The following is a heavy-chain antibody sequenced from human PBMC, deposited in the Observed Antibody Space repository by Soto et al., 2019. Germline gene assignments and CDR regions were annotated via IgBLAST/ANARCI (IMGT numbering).Heavy chain of an antibody. CDR2: ISSDGRNE. J-gene: IGHJ4*02. Sequence: QVQLVESGGGVVQPGRSLRLSCAASGFTFGRSSLHWARQAPGKGLEWVAGISSDGRNEFYADSVRGRFTISRDNSMSTLELVMKTLGSDDTAVYYGARGTGWFFFWGQGTLVIVSS. CDR3: ARGTGWFFF. V-gene: IGHV3-30*04. CDR1: GFTFGRSS. D-gene: IGHD6-19*01.